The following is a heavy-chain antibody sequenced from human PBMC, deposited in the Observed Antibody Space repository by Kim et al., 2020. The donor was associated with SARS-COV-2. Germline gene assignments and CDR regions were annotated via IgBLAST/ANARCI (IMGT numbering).Heavy chain of an antibody. D-gene: IGHD3-22*01. CDR1: GYSFSNYG. Sequence: ASVKVSCKASGYSFSNYGIVWARQAPGQGLEWMGWISSNSGHTKYAQNVQGRVTFTTDTSTNTGYMELSSLRSDDTAVYYCAPYYDSNSYRGQWDWGQGT. CDR2: ISSNSGHT. CDR3: APYYDSNSYRGQWD. V-gene: IGHV1-18*01. J-gene: IGHJ4*01.